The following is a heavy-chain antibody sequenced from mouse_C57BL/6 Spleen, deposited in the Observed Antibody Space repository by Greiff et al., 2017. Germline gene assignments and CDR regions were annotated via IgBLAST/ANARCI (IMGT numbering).Heavy chain of an antibody. J-gene: IGHJ1*03. CDR1: GYTFTSYW. D-gene: IGHD1-1*01. CDR3: ARRGYGNSFWYFDV. Sequence: QVQLQQPGAELVKPGASVKLSCKASGYTFTSYWMHWVKQRPGQGLEWIGMIHPNSGSTNYNEKFKSKATLTVDKSSSTAYMQLSSLTSEDSAVYYCARRGYGNSFWYFDVWGTGTTVTVSS. V-gene: IGHV1-64*01. CDR2: IHPNSGST.